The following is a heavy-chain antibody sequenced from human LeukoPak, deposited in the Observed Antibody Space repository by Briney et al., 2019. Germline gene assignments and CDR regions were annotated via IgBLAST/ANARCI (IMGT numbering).Heavy chain of an antibody. CDR1: GFTFDDYA. J-gene: IGHJ4*02. V-gene: IGHV3-9*01. CDR2: ISWNSGSI. Sequence: GRSLRLSCAASGFTFDDYAMHWLRQAPGKGLEWVSGISWNSGSIGYADSVKGRFTISRDNAKNTLYLQMNSLRAEDTAVYYCAKPPGYSSGWYNYWGQGTLVTVSS. D-gene: IGHD6-19*01. CDR3: AKPPGYSSGWYNY.